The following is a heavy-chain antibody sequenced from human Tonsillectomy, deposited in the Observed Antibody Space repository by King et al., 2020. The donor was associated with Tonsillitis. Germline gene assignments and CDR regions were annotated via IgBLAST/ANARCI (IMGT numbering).Heavy chain of an antibody. CDR1: GASISSSSYY. D-gene: IGHD3-3*01. V-gene: IGHV4-39*01. CDR2: IYYRGST. Sequence: QLQESGPGLVKPSETLSLTCTVSGASISSSSYYWGWIRQPPGKGLGWIGSIYYRGSTYYNPSLKSRVIISVDTSKKQISLKLTSVTAADTAVYYCVGTCPYYADDTFDPGGQGTLVTVPS. J-gene: IGHJ5*02. CDR3: VGTCPYYADDTFDP.